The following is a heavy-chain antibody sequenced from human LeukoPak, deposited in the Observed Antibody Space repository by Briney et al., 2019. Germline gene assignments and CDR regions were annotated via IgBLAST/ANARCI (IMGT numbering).Heavy chain of an antibody. CDR2: IYYSGST. CDR3: ASQVYDILTGYHYFDY. CDR1: GGSISSYY. D-gene: IGHD3-9*01. J-gene: IGHJ4*02. Sequence: SETLSLTCTVSGGSISSYYWSWIRQPAGKGLEWIGYIYYSGSTYYNPSLKSRVTISVDTSKNQFSLKLSSVTAADTAVYYCASQVYDILTGYHYFDYWGQGTLVTVSS. V-gene: IGHV4-59*06.